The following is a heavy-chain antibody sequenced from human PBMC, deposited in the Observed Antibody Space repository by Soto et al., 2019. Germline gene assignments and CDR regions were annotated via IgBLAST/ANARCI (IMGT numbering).Heavy chain of an antibody. D-gene: IGHD2-21*02. CDR2: ISGYDGRT. V-gene: IGHV1-18*01. Sequence: QVHLVQSGAEVKKPGASVKVSCKTSGYTFTRYGISWVRQAPGQGLEWMGRISGYDGRTNFAQKLQDRVTMTTDTSRSTVHMELRSLSSDDTAVYFCAREGDVPYYYYGLDVWGLGTTVTVSS. CDR3: AREGDVPYYYYGLDV. CDR1: GYTFTRYG. J-gene: IGHJ6*02.